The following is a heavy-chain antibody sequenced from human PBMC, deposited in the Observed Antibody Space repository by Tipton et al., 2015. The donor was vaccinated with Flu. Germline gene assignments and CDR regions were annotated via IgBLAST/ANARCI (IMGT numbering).Heavy chain of an antibody. CDR3: ARHGFSGSSYLDS. V-gene: IGHV5-51*01. CDR2: IYPADSHT. D-gene: IGHD1-26*01. Sequence: MQLVQSGAEVKKPGESLKISCKGSGYSFSTYWIGWVRQVPGKGLEWMGIIYPADSHTRYSPSFQGQVTISADKSMTTAYLQWSTLKASDTAIYYCARHGFSGSSYLDSWGQGTLVTVSS. CDR1: GYSFSTYW. J-gene: IGHJ4*02.